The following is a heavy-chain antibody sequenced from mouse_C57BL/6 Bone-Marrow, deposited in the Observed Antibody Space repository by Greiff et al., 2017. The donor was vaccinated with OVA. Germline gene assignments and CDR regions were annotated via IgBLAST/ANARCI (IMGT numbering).Heavy chain of an antibody. CDR2: ISSKSSNYAT. D-gene: IGHD4-1*01. CDR3: VRENWGRDY. J-gene: IGHJ2*01. Sequence: EVKLVESGGGLVQPTGSLILSCAASGFTFNTYAMHWVRQAPGKGSEWVARISSKSSNYATYYADSVKDRFTISRDESQSMLYLQMNNLKTEDTAMDYCVRENWGRDYWGQGTTLTVSS. CDR1: GFTFNTYA. V-gene: IGHV10-3*01.